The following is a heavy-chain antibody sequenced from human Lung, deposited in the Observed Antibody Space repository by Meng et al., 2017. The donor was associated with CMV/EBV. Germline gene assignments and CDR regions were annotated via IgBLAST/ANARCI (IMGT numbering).Heavy chain of an antibody. CDR2: INPSGGTT. D-gene: IGHD3-3*01. CDR1: GYTFTNNY. V-gene: IGHV1-46*01. J-gene: IGHJ6*02. Sequence: ASVKVSCKASGYTFTNNYIHWVRQAPGQGLEWMGTINPSGGTTRYTQKFQGRVTMTRDTSTATVYMEVSSLRSEDTAVYYCARDPYYDFWDGYYAAYYYFGLDDWGQGTXVTVYS. CDR3: ARDPYYDFWDGYYAAYYYFGLDD.